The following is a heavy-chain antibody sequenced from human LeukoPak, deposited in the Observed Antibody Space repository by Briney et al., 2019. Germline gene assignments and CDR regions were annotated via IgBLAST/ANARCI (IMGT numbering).Heavy chain of an antibody. V-gene: IGHV3-21*01. CDR2: ISSSSRYI. CDR3: ARVGLDRRGYSGYEAFDY. D-gene: IGHD5-12*01. J-gene: IGHJ4*02. CDR1: GFTFSSYN. Sequence: GGSLRLSCAASGFTFSSYNMNWVRQAPGKGLEWVSSISSSSRYIYYADAVKGRFTISRDNAKNSLYLQINSLRAEDTAVYYCARVGLDRRGYSGYEAFDYWGQGTLVTVSS.